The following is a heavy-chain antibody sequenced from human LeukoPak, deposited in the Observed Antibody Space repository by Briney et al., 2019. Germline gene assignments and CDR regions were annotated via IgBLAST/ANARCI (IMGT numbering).Heavy chain of an antibody. D-gene: IGHD1-26*01. V-gene: IGHV1-24*01. CDR2: FDPEDGET. CDR1: GYTLTELS. Sequence: GASVKVSCKVSGYTLTELSMHWVRQAPGKGLELMGVFDPEDGETIYAQKFQGRVTITEDTSTDTSYMGLRSLRSEDTAVYYCATSGAVGACDLWGRGTLVTVSS. J-gene: IGHJ2*01. CDR3: ATSGAVGACDL.